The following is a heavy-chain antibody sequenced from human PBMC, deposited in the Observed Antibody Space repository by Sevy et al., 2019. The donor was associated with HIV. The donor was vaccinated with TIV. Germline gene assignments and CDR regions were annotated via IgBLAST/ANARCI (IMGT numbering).Heavy chain of an antibody. CDR2: IKSNNDGGTT. V-gene: IGHV3-15*07. J-gene: IGHJ4*02. CDR1: GLTFTNAW. D-gene: IGHD1-26*01. Sequence: GGSLRLSCAASGLTFTNAWMNWVRQAPGKGLEWVGRIKSNNDGGTTNYAAPVKGRFIISRDDSKSTFYLQMDSLKTEDTGVYYCTAGVGTSDCDYWGQGILVTVSS. CDR3: TAGVGTSDCDY.